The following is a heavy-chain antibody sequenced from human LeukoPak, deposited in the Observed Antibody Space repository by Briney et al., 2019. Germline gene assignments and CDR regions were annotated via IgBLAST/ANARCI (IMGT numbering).Heavy chain of an antibody. Sequence: GGSLRLSCAASGFTFSSYAMSWVRQAPGKGLEWVSAISGSGGSTYYADSVKGRFTISRDNSKNTLYLQMNSLRAEDTAVYYCAREARYYYDSSGYYLDYWGQGTLVTVSS. CDR1: GFTFSSYA. D-gene: IGHD3-22*01. CDR2: ISGSGGST. CDR3: AREARYYYDSSGYYLDY. J-gene: IGHJ4*01. V-gene: IGHV3-23*01.